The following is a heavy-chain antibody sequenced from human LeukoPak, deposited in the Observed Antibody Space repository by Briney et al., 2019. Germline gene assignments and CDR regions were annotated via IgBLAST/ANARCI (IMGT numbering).Heavy chain of an antibody. J-gene: IGHJ4*02. CDR1: GFTFSNAW. D-gene: IGHD4-17*01. V-gene: IGHV3-15*01. CDR2: IRSKTDVGTT. CDR3: TAYGLDY. Sequence: GGSLRLSCVASGFTFSNAWMHWVRQAPGKGLEWVGRIRSKTDVGTTKGRFTISRDDSKTTLYLQMNSLKTEDTAVYYCTAYGLDYWGQGTLVTVSS.